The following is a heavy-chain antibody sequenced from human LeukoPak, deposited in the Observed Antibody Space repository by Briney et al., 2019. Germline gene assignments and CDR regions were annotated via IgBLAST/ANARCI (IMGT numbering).Heavy chain of an antibody. J-gene: IGHJ4*02. CDR1: GFTLRSYW. V-gene: IGHV3-7*01. D-gene: IGHD1-26*01. CDR3: ARDLFSGSYHEDF. CDR2: IDQDGSAK. Sequence: GGSLRLSCAASGFTLRSYWMSWVRQAPGKGLEWVANIDQDGSAKYYVDSVKGRFTIYRDDAKNSLYLQMNSLRAEDSAMYYYARDLFSGSYHEDFWGQGTQVTVSS.